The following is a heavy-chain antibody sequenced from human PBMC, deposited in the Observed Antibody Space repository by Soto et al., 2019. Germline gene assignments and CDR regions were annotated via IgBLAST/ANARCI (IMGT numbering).Heavy chain of an antibody. CDR3: ARERRYYYGSGSYYNSNWFDP. CDR2: IYHSGST. J-gene: IGHJ5*02. Sequence: SETLSLTCAVSGGSISSSNWWSWVRQPPGKGLEWIGEIYHSGSTNYNPSLKSRVTISVDTSKNQFSLKLSSVTAADTAVYYCARERRYYYGSGSYYNSNWFDPWGQGTLVTVSS. CDR1: GGSISSSNW. V-gene: IGHV4-4*02. D-gene: IGHD3-10*01.